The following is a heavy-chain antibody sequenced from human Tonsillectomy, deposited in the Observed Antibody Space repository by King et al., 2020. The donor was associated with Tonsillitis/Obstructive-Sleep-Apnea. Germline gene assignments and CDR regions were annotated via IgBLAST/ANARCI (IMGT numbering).Heavy chain of an antibody. CDR3: TRDYSYGSYYYYYMDV. CDR1: GFTFSNAW. CDR2: IKSKTDGGTT. J-gene: IGHJ6*03. Sequence: QLVQSGGGLVKPGGSLRLSCAGSGFTFSNAWMSWVRQAPGKGLEWVGRIKSKTDGGTTDYAAPVKGRFTISRDDSKNTLYLQMNSLKTEDTAVYYCTRDYSYGSYYYYYMDVWGQGTTVTVSS. V-gene: IGHV3-15*01. D-gene: IGHD2-15*01.